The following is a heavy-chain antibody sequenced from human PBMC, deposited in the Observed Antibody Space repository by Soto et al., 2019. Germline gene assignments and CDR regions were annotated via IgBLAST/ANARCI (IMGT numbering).Heavy chain of an antibody. D-gene: IGHD2-8*01. CDR1: GGTFSSYA. CDR2: IIPIFGTA. CDR3: ARDLPQTHCTNGVCYIGSWFDP. V-gene: IGHV1-69*13. Sequence: SVKVSCKASGGTFSSYAISWVRQAPGQGLEWMGGIIPIFGTANYAQKFQGRVTITADESTSTAYMELSSLRSEDTAVYYCARDLPQTHCTNGVCYIGSWFDPWGQGTLVTVSS. J-gene: IGHJ5*02.